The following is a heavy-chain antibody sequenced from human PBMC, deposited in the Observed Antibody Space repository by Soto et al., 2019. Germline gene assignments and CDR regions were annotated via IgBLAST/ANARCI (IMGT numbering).Heavy chain of an antibody. J-gene: IGHJ5*02. CDR2: IFHTGRT. CDR3: TRHYPHHYASSGYFDD. V-gene: IGHV4-39*01. D-gene: IGHD3-22*01. Sequence: SETLSLTCTVSDGSISTSSYYWGWIRQSPGKGLEWIGTIFHTGRTYYNPSLESRVSLSVDTSKNQFSLHLTSVSAADTAVYYCTRHYPHHYASSGYFDDWGQGTLVTVPS. CDR1: DGSISTSSYY.